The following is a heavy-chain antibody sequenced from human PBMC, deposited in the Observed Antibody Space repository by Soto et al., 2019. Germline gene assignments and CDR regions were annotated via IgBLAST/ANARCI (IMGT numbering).Heavy chain of an antibody. D-gene: IGHD6-19*01. J-gene: IGHJ3*02. CDR3: ARSFGWWAYDS. Sequence: QVQLQQWGAGLLKPSETLSLTCAVYGGSFSGAQWNWIRQPPGKGLEWIGEINRAGSTKYNPSRESRVAKSLDMSNNQFSLSLSSVTAADTAVYYCARSFGWWAYDSWGQGTVVTASS. V-gene: IGHV4-34*01. CDR2: INRAGST. CDR1: GGSFSGAQ.